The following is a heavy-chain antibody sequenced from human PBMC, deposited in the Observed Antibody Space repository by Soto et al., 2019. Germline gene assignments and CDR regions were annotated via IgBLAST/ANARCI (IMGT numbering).Heavy chain of an antibody. V-gene: IGHV3-23*01. CDR1: GFTFSTYA. CDR3: ATLGDYLILFY. D-gene: IGHD4-17*01. CDR2: ISGSGIST. J-gene: IGHJ4*02. Sequence: GGSLRLSCAASGFTFSTYAMAWVRQAPGKGLEWVSEISGSGISTYYADSVKGRSTISRDNSKNTLYLQMNSLRAEDTAVYYCATLGDYLILFYWGKGTLVTVSS.